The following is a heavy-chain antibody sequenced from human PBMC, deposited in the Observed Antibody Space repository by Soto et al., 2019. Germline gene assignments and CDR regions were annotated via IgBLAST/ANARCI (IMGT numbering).Heavy chain of an antibody. J-gene: IGHJ4*02. CDR3: ERAHHLYCSSWFLY. CDR2: INHSGST. CDR1: GGSFSGYY. Sequence: SQTLSLTSAVYGGSFSGYYWSWIRQPPGKGLEWIGEINHSGSTNYNPSLKSRVTISVDTSKNQFSLTLSSVTAADTAVYYCERAHHLYCSSWFLYWGQGTVVTVSS. D-gene: IGHD6-13*01. V-gene: IGHV4-34*01.